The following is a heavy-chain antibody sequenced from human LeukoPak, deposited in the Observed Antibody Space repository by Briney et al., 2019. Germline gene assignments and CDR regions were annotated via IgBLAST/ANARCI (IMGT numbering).Heavy chain of an antibody. CDR3: ARAAGDYGDYDYFYYMDV. V-gene: IGHV1-46*01. J-gene: IGHJ6*03. CDR1: GYTFTSNY. Sequence: ASVKVSCKAFGYTFTSNYMHWVRQAPGQGPEWMGVISPSGGSTTYAQKFQGRVTMTRDTSISTAYMELNTLRSDDTAMYYCARAAGDYGDYDYFYYMDVWGKGTTVTISS. D-gene: IGHD4-17*01. CDR2: ISPSGGST.